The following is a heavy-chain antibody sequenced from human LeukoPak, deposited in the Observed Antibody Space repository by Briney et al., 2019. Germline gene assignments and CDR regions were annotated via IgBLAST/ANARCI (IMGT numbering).Heavy chain of an antibody. D-gene: IGHD3-22*01. CDR2: IYASGST. CDR3: AREDSSGYYQTFDY. CDR1: GDSISSGSYY. J-gene: IGHJ4*02. V-gene: IGHV4-61*02. Sequence: SETLSLTCTVSGDSISSGSYYWSWLRQPAGKGLEWIGRIYASGSTNYNPSLKNRLTISIDTSKNQFSLKLSSVTAADTAVYYCAREDSSGYYQTFDYWGQGTLVTVSS.